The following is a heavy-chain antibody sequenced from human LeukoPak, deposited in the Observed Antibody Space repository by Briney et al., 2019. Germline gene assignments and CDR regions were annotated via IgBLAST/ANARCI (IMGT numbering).Heavy chain of an antibody. D-gene: IGHD2-21*02. CDR1: GGSISSGGYY. V-gene: IGHV4-31*03. J-gene: IGHJ4*02. CDR2: IYYSGST. Sequence: SETLSLTCTVSGGSISSGGYYWSWIRQHPGKGLEWIGYIYYSGSTYYNPSLKSRVTISVDTSKNQFSLKLSSVTAADTAVYYCARGHCGGDCYPDYWGQGTLVTVSP. CDR3: ARGHCGGDCYPDY.